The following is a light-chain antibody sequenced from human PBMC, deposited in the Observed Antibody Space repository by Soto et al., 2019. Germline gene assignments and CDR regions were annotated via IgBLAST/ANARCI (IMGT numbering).Light chain of an antibody. CDR2: GNN. CDR1: SSDIGAGYR. V-gene: IGLV1-40*01. J-gene: IGLJ3*02. CDR3: QSYDTSLSAWV. Sequence: QTVVTQPPSVSGAPGERVTISCTGSSSDIGAGYRVRWYQQVPGTAPKLLIYGNNNRPSGVPDRFSGSKSGTSASLAITGLQAEDEADYYCQSYDTSLSAWVFGGGTKVTVL.